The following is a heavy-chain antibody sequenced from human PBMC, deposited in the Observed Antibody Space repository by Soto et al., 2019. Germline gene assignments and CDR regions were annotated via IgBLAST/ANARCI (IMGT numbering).Heavy chain of an antibody. CDR1: GGSFSGYY. D-gene: IGHD3-3*01. CDR2: INHSGST. J-gene: IGHJ4*02. Sequence: SETLSLTCAVYGGSFSGYYWSWIRQPPGKGLEWIGEINHSGSTNYNPSLKSRVTISVDTSKNQFSLKLSSVTAADTAVYYCARKTLRTIFGVVIINYFDYWGQGTLVTVSS. CDR3: ARKTLRTIFGVVIINYFDY. V-gene: IGHV4-34*01.